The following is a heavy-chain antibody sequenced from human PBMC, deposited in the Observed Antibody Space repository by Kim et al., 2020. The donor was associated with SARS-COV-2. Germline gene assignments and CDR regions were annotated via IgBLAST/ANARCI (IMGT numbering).Heavy chain of an antibody. J-gene: IGHJ4*02. D-gene: IGHD1-1*01. Sequence: GESLKISCQASGYSFSSDWIGWVRQVPGKGLEWMGIINPADSDTTYSPSFQGHVTISVDKSINTAYLQWSSLRASDSAIYYCARHVPLYADNDGNYFDWWGQGTLAT. CDR2: INPADSDT. V-gene: IGHV5-51*01. CDR3: ARHVPLYADNDGNYFDW. CDR1: GYSFSSDW.